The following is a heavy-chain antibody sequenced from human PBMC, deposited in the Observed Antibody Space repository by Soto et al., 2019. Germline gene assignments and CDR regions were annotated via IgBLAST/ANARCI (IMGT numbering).Heavy chain of an antibody. D-gene: IGHD3-16*01. CDR2: ASGSGGDT. V-gene: IGHV3-23*01. J-gene: IGHJ3*02. Sequence: EVQLLESGGGLVQPGGSLRLSCAASGFTFGIYAMTWVRQAPGKGLEWVAAASGSGGDTYYADSVKGRFTISRDNSKNTLSLQRNSVSAEDTAMYYCGKDQMGTFADAFDMWGQGTMVIVSS. CDR3: GKDQMGTFADAFDM. CDR1: GFTFGIYA.